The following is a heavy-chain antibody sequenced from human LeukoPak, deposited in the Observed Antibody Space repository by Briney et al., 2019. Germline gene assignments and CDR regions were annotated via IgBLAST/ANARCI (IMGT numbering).Heavy chain of an antibody. CDR2: IYHSGST. CDR3: ARKDFDSLLYDY. Sequence: PSGTLSLTCAVSGGSISTTHWWTWVRQPPGKGLEWIGEIYHSGSTNYNPSLKSRVTISVDKSKNQFSLKLSSVTAADSAVYYCARKDFDSLLYDYWGRGTLVTVSS. J-gene: IGHJ4*02. V-gene: IGHV4-4*02. D-gene: IGHD3-9*01. CDR1: GGSISTTHW.